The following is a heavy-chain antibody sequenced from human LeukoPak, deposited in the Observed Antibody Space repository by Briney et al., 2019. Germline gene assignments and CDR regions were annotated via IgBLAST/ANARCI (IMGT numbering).Heavy chain of an antibody. J-gene: IGHJ6*02. CDR1: GFXVSDYY. V-gene: IGHV3-11*06. CDR2: ISSRRSYT. CDR3: ARTVIAAKENGMDV. D-gene: IGHD2-15*01. Sequence: GGSLRLSCAASGFXVSDYYMSWIRQAPGKGLEWVSYISSRRSYTNYADSVKGRFTISRDNAKNSLYLQMNSLRAEDTAVYYCARTVIAAKENGMDVWGQGTTVTVSS.